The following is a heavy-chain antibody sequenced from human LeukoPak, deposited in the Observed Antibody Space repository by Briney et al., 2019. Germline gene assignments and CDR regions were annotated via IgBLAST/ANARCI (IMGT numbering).Heavy chain of an antibody. CDR3: AKDMADFWSGQKDY. D-gene: IGHD3-3*01. V-gene: IGHV3-43*02. CDR1: GFTFEDYG. CDR2: ISGDGSTT. Sequence: GGSLRLSCAASGFTFEDYGMHWVRQAPGKGLELVSLISGDGSTTYYADSVKGRFTISRDNIKNSLYLQMSSLRTEDTALYYCAKDMADFWSGQKDYWGQGTLVTVSS. J-gene: IGHJ4*02.